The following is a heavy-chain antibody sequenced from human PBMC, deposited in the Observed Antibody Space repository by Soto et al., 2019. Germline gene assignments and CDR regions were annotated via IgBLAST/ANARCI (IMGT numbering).Heavy chain of an antibody. V-gene: IGHV4-39*01. CDR2: VYYGGRS. D-gene: IGHD4-17*01. CDR1: GVSFANSSYY. CDR3: VSQRTTVPTQAYFDY. J-gene: IGHJ4*02. Sequence: XETLSLTCTVSGVSFANSSYYWGWIRQSPGKGLEWIGSVYYGGRSYSKSSVKSRVTISVDTSKNRFSLSLNSVTAPDTAVYFCVSQRTTVPTQAYFDYWGPGALVTVSS.